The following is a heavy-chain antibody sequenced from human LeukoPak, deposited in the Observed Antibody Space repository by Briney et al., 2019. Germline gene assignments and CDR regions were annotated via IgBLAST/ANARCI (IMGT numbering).Heavy chain of an antibody. CDR3: ARDRGGSYMYFQH. CDR2: ISYDGSNK. Sequence: HPGGSLRLSCAASGFTFSSYGMHWVRQAPGKGLEWVAVISYDGSNKYYADSVKGRFTISRDNAKNSLFLQMNSLRAEDTALYYCARDRGGSYMYFQHWGQGTLVTVS. J-gene: IGHJ1*01. CDR1: GFTFSSYG. D-gene: IGHD1-26*01. V-gene: IGHV3-30*03.